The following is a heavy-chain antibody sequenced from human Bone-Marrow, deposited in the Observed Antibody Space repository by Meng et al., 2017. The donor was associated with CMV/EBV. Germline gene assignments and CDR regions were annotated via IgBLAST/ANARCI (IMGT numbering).Heavy chain of an antibody. CDR2: IKSKTDGGTT. J-gene: IGHJ4*02. D-gene: IGHD1-26*01. V-gene: IGHV3-15*01. CDR3: TTSGSCGRDY. Sequence: GESLRISCAASGFTFSNAWMSWVRQAPGKGLEWVGRIKSKTDGGTTDYAAPVKGRFTISRDDSKTTLYLQLNSLKTEDTAVYYCTTSGSCGRDYWGQGALVTVSS. CDR1: GFTFSNAW.